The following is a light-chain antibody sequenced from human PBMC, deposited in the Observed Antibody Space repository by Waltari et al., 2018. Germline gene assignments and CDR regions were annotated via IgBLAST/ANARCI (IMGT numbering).Light chain of an antibody. V-gene: IGKV3-15*01. CDR1: QSISDN. J-gene: IGKJ2*02. CDR3: QEYNTWPPSN. CDR2: RAS. Sequence: EIVMTQSPAALSVSPGERATLSCRASQSISDNLAWYQHKTGQPPRLLIARASTRATGVPTRFSGSGSGTEFTLTISSLQSEDSAIYFCQEYNTWPPSNFGQGTKLEIK.